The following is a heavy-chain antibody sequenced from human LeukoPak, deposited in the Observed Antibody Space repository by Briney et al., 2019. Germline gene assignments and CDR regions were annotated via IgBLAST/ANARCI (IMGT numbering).Heavy chain of an antibody. CDR3: AKDGPHCTNGVCYSAIIDY. Sequence: GGSLRLSCATSGFTFDDHAMHWVRQAPGKGLEWVCLISGDGGSTYYADSVKGRFTISRDNSRNSLYLQMNNLRTEDTALYYCAKDGPHCTNGVCYSAIIDYWGQGTLVTVSS. CDR2: ISGDGGST. D-gene: IGHD2-8*01. V-gene: IGHV3-43*02. CDR1: GFTFDDHA. J-gene: IGHJ4*02.